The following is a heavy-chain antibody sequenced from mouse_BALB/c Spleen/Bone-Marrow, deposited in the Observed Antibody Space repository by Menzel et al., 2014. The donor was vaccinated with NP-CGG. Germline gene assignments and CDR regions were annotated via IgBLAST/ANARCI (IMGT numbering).Heavy chain of an antibody. CDR3: ARQTLRGVGY. V-gene: IGHV5-12-1*01. CDR1: GFAFSSYD. CDR2: ISSGGGST. J-gene: IGHJ3*02. Sequence: DVMLVESGGGLVKPGGSLKLSCAASGFAFSSYDMSWVRQTPEKRLEWVAYISSGGGSTYYADTVKGRFTISRDNAKNTLYLQMSSLKSEDTAMYYCARQTLRGVGYWGQGTPVTVSA. D-gene: IGHD1-2*01.